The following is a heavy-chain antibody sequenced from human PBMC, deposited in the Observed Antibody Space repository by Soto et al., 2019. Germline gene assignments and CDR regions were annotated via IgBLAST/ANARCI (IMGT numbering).Heavy chain of an antibody. CDR2: IYRGGDT. D-gene: IGHD6-19*01. CDR3: TGTPPGIAVAGEFRDYYFYY. J-gene: IGHJ4*02. CDR1: GVTVSYNY. Sequence: GSLRLSCAVSGVTVSYNYMSWVRQAPGKGLEWVSVIYRGGDTYYTDSVKGRFTISRDNSKNMLYLQMDNLRVEDTAMYYCTGTPPGIAVAGEFRDYYFYYWGLGTLVTVS. V-gene: IGHV3-53*01.